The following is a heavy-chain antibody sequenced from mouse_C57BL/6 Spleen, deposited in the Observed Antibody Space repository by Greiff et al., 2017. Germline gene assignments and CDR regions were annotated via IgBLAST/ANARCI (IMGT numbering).Heavy chain of an antibody. CDR2: IDPGVSET. CDR1: GYTFTSYW. V-gene: IGHV1-52*01. Sequence: VQLQQSGAELVRPGASVKLSCKASGYTFTSYWMTWVKQRPRQGLEWIGNIDPGVSETHYNEKFKDKATLTVDKSSSTAYMQLSSLTSEDSAVYYCASAGSAMDYWGQGTSLTVSS. CDR3: ASAGSAMDY. J-gene: IGHJ4*01.